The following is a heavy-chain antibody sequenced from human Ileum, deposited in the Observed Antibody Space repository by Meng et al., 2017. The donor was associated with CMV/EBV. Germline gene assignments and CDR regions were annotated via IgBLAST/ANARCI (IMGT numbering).Heavy chain of an antibody. D-gene: IGHD2-15*01. J-gene: IGHJ5*02. CDR1: SINSSNW. V-gene: IGHV4-4*02. CDR3: TSRILGYCNGGSCYWFDP. Sequence: SINSSNWWSWVRQPPGKVPEWIGEVYHSGSTKYNPSLKSRVSVSMDKSKNQFSLSLSSVTAADTAVYYCTSRILGYCNGGSCYWFDPWGQGTLVTVSS. CDR2: VYHSGST.